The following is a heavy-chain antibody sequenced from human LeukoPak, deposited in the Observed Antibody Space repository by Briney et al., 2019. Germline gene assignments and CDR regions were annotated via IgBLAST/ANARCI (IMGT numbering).Heavy chain of an antibody. CDR3: ARLGSYYDY. CDR2: IYYSGTT. CDR1: GDSISGYY. V-gene: IGHV4-59*08. J-gene: IGHJ4*02. Sequence: SETLSLTCTVSGDSISGYYWSWIRQPPVKRLEWIGNIYYSGTTNYNPSLQSRVTISVDTSKDQFSLKLSSVTVADTAVYYCARLGSYYDYWGQGTLVSVSS. D-gene: IGHD1-26*01.